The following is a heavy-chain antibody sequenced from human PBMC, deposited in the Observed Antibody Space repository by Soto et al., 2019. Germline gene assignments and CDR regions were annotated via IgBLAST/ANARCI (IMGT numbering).Heavy chain of an antibody. CDR1: GFSLSSTGVG. V-gene: IGHV2-5*01. J-gene: IGHJ4*02. Sequence: QITLKESGPTLVKVTQTVTLTCTFSGFSLSSTGVGVGWIRQPPGKALEGLAHINWNDDKRYNPSLKSRLNITKDTSKNQVVLTMTNMDPVDTATYYCARSGHNSGFFYYDYWGQGTLVTVSS. CDR2: INWNDDK. CDR3: ARSGHNSGFFYYDY. D-gene: IGHD3-22*01.